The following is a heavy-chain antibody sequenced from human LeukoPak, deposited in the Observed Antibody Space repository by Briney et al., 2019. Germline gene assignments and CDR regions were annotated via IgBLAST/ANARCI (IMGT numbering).Heavy chain of an antibody. CDR3: ATVVTRDYFDY. Sequence: SETLSLTCTVPGGSISSYYWSWIRQPPGKGLEWIGYSYYSGSTNYNPSLKSRVTISVDTSKNQFSLELSSVTAADTAVYYCATVVTRDYFDYWGQGTLVTVSS. V-gene: IGHV4-59*01. D-gene: IGHD4-17*01. CDR2: SYYSGST. CDR1: GGSISSYY. J-gene: IGHJ4*02.